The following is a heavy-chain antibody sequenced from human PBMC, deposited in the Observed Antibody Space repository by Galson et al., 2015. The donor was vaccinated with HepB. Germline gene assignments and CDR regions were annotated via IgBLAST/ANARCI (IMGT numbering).Heavy chain of an antibody. V-gene: IGHV3-23*01. CDR2: ISKSATVT. J-gene: IGHJ5*02. D-gene: IGHD6-19*01. CDR1: GFTFSSFA. CDR3: ATGFKLAGAA. Sequence: SLRLSCAASGFTFSSFAMSWVRQPPGKGLEWVSSISKSATVTYYVDSVKGRFTISRDDSKSTLYLQMNGPRAEDTAIYYCATGFKLAGAAWGQGTLVTVSS.